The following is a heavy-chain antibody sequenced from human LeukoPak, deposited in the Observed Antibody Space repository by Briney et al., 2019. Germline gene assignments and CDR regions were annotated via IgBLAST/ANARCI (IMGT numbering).Heavy chain of an antibody. J-gene: IGHJ4*02. CDR1: GGSISSGSYY. Sequence: SETLSLTCTVSGGSISSGSYYWSWIRQPAGKGLEWIGRIYTSGSTNYNSSLKSRVTISVDTSKNQFSLKLSSVTAADTAVYYCAGGGGTRYYYGSGSYYTTDYWGQGTLVTVSS. CDR2: IYTSGST. D-gene: IGHD3-10*01. CDR3: AGGGGTRYYYGSGSYYTTDY. V-gene: IGHV4-61*02.